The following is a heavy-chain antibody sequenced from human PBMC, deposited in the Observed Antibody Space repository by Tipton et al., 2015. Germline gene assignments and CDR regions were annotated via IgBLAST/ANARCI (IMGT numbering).Heavy chain of an antibody. CDR3: VRSPREEGFDY. Sequence: QLVQSGAEVKKPGASVRVSCKASGYTFTSYDINWVRQATGQGLEWMGWMNPNSGNTGYAQKFQDRVTMIRSTSISTAYMELSSLRSEDTAVYYCVRSPREEGFDYWGQGALVTVSS. CDR1: GYTFTSYD. J-gene: IGHJ4*02. CDR2: MNPNSGNT. V-gene: IGHV1-8*01.